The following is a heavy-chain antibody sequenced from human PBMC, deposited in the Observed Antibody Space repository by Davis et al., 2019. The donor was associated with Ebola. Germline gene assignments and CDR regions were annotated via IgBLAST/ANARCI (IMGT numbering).Heavy chain of an antibody. V-gene: IGHV3-53*01. Sequence: GGSLRLSCAASGFTVSSNYMSWVRQAPGKGLEWVSVIYSGGSTYYADSVKGRFTISRDNAKNTLYLQMNSLRAEDTAVYYCASGSSGWYYYYYGMDVWGQGTTVTVSS. D-gene: IGHD6-19*01. CDR2: IYSGGST. CDR1: GFTVSSNY. J-gene: IGHJ6*02. CDR3: ASGSSGWYYYYYGMDV.